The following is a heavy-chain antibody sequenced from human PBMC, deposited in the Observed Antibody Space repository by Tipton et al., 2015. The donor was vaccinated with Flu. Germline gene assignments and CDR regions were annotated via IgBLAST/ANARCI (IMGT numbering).Heavy chain of an antibody. V-gene: IGHV4-38-2*01. D-gene: IGHD3-10*01. Sequence: TLSLTCDVSGYFISSGYYWGWIRQPPGKGLEWIGSIFHSGDTLYNPSHKRRVTVSVDTLKNQFSLKVTSVTAADTALYYCTRHANYGSGSPYYFDHWGQGSLVTVSS. CDR1: GYFISSGYY. CDR2: IFHSGDT. J-gene: IGHJ4*02. CDR3: TRHANYGSGSPYYFDH.